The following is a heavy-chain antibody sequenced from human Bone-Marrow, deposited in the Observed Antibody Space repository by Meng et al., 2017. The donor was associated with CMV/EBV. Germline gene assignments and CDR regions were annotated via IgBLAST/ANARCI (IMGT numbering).Heavy chain of an antibody. Sequence: GGSLRLSCTASGFTFGDYAMSWVRQAPGKGLEWVGRIRAKTNNYATVYAASVKGRFTVSRDDSKSTAYLQMNSLKIEDTAMYYCTTHRDWGQGTLVTVSS. V-gene: IGHV3-73*01. CDR1: GFTFGDYA. CDR2: IRAKTNNYAT. CDR3: TTHRD. J-gene: IGHJ4*02.